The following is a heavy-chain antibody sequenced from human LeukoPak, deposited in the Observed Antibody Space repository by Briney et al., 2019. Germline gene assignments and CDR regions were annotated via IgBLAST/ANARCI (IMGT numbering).Heavy chain of an antibody. J-gene: IGHJ4*02. CDR1: GYTFTSYD. V-gene: IGHV1-2*02. CDR2: INPNSGGT. Sequence: ASVKVSCKASGYTFTSYDINWVRQATGQGLEWMGWINPNSGGTNYAQKFQGRVTMTRDTSISTACMELSRLRSDDTAVYYCAREGRFMSGSGSYYNSFDYWGQGTLVTVSS. CDR3: AREGRFMSGSGSYYNSFDY. D-gene: IGHD3-10*01.